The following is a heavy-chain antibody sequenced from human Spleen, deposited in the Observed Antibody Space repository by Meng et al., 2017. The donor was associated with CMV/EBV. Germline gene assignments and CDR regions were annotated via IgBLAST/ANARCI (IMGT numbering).Heavy chain of an antibody. J-gene: IGHJ4*02. CDR2: ISYDGSNK. CDR3: ARDLWDGSGSFPSHY. D-gene: IGHD3-10*01. V-gene: IGHV3-30-3*01. CDR1: GFTFSSYA. Sequence: LSLTCAASGFTFSSYAMHWVRQAPGKGLEWVAVISYDGSNKYYADSVKGRFTISRDNSKNTLYLQMNSLRAEDTAVYYCARDLWDGSGSFPSHYWGQGTLVTVSS.